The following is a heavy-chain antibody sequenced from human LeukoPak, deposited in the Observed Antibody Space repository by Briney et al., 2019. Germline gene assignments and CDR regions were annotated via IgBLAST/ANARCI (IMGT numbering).Heavy chain of an antibody. CDR1: GFTLSSYG. V-gene: IGHV3-23*01. J-gene: IGHJ4*02. Sequence: GGSLRLSCAASGFTLSSYGMSWVRQAPGKGLEWVSAISSSGGSTYYADSVRGRFIISRDSSKNTLYLQMNSLRVEDTAVYYCAKGGAQVGGQGTLVTVSS. CDR3: AKGGAQV. D-gene: IGHD1-26*01. CDR2: ISSSGGST.